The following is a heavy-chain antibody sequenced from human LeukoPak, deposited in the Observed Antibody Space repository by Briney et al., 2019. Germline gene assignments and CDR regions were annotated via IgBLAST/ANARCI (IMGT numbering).Heavy chain of an antibody. V-gene: IGHV4-59*01. CDR1: GGSISSYY. D-gene: IGHD1-7*01. CDR3: ARRNGITGTAVIDY. J-gene: IGHJ4*02. CDR2: IYYSGST. Sequence: SETPSLTCTVSGGSISSYYWSWIRQPPGKGLEWIGYIYYSGSTNYNPSLKSRVTISVDTSKNQFSLKLSSVTAADTAVYYCARRNGITGTAVIDYWGQGTLVTVSS.